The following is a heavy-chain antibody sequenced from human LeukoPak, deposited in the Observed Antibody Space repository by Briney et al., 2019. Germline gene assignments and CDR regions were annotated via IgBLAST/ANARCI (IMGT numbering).Heavy chain of an antibody. CDR1: GGTFSSYA. D-gene: IGHD3-22*01. CDR2: IIPIFGTA. V-gene: IGHV1-69*13. CDR3: ARVGTDYYDSSGYYYLDY. J-gene: IGHJ4*02. Sequence: SVKVSCKASGGTFSSYAISWVRQAPGQGLEWMGGIIPIFGTANYAQKFQGRVTITADESTSTAYMELSSLRSEDTAVYYCARVGTDYYDSSGYYYLDYWGQGTLVTVSS.